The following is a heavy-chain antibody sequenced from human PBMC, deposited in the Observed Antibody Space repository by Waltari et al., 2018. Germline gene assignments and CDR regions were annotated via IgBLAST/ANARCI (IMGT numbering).Heavy chain of an antibody. D-gene: IGHD2-8*01. CDR2: IYYSGST. Sequence: QLQLQESGPGLVKPSETLSLTCTVSGGSISSSSYYWGWIRQPPGKGLEWIGSIYYSGSTYYNPSLKSRVTISVDTSKNQFSLKLSSVTAADTAVYYCARQLYCTNGVCFDYFDYWGQGTLVTVSS. CDR1: GGSISSSSYY. CDR3: ARQLYCTNGVCFDYFDY. V-gene: IGHV4-39*01. J-gene: IGHJ4*02.